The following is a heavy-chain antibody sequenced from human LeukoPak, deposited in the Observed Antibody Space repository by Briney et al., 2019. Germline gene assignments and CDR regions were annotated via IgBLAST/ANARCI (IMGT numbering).Heavy chain of an antibody. D-gene: IGHD2-15*01. CDR2: IYESGNT. CDR3: TRRSLNAFDI. V-gene: IGHV4-30-2*01. CDR1: GGSINSRDYY. J-gene: IGHJ3*02. Sequence: SETLSLTCVVSGGSINSRDYYWSWIRQPAGKGLEWIGHIYESGNTYFNPSLKSRVTISLDRSRNQFSLKLTSMTAADTAMYYCTRRSLNAFDIWGQGTEVTVSS.